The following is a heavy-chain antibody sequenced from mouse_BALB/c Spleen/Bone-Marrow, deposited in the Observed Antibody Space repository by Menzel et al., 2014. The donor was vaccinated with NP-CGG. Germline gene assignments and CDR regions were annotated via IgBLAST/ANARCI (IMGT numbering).Heavy chain of an antibody. CDR3: ARHHRYAYYFDY. J-gene: IGHJ2*01. CDR2: IHPNSGST. Sequence: QVQLQQSWSVLVRPGASVRLSCKASGYTFTNSWIHWAKQRPGQGLEWIGEIHPNSGSTNYNEKFKGKATLTVDTSSSTAYVDLSSLTSEDSSVYYCARHHRYAYYFDYWGQGTTLTVSS. V-gene: IGHV1S130*01. CDR1: GYTFTNSW. D-gene: IGHD2-14*01.